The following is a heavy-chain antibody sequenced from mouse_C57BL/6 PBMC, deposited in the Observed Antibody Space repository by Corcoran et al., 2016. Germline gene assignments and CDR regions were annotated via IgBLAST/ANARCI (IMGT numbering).Heavy chain of an antibody. CDR3: ARDYYGKGFAY. J-gene: IGHJ3*01. Sequence: EVQLQQSGPELVKPGASVKISCKASGYTFTDYYMNWVKQSHGKSLEWIGDINPNNGGTSYNQKFKGKATLTVDKSSSTAYMELLSLTSEDSAVYYCARDYYGKGFAYWGQGTLVTVSA. V-gene: IGHV1-26*01. D-gene: IGHD2-1*01. CDR2: INPNNGGT. CDR1: GYTFTDYY.